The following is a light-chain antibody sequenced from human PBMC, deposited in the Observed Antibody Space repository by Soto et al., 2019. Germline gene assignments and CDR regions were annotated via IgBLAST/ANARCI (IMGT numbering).Light chain of an antibody. CDR3: QQYNSYSLT. J-gene: IGKJ4*01. V-gene: IGKV1-5*03. CDR1: QSISSW. Sequence: DIQMTQSPSTLSASVGDRVTITCLASQSISSWLAWYQQKPGKAPKLLIYRASSLQIGVPSRFSGSGSGTEFTLTISSLQPDDFATDYCQQYNSYSLTFGGGTKVEIK. CDR2: RAS.